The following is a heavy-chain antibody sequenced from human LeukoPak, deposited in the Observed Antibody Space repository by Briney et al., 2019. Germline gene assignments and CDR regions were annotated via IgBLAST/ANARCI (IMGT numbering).Heavy chain of an antibody. V-gene: IGHV3-48*04. Sequence: GGSLRLSCAASGFTFSSYSMNWVRQAPGKGLEWVSYISSSGSTIYYADSVKGRFTISRDNAKNSLYLQMNSLRAEDTAVYYCAREPESYYYGSGSYYKGYFDYWGQGTLVTVSS. CDR1: GFTFSSYS. CDR2: ISSSGSTI. CDR3: AREPESYYYGSGSYYKGYFDY. J-gene: IGHJ4*02. D-gene: IGHD3-10*01.